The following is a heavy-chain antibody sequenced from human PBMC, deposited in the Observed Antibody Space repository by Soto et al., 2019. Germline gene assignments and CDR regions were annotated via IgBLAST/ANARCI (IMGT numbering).Heavy chain of an antibody. CDR1: GGTFSSYT. V-gene: IGHV1-69*02. CDR3: ARGPRGEGY. Sequence: QVQLVQSGAEVKKPGSSVKVSCKASGGTFSSYTISWVRQAPGQGLEWMGRIIPILGIANYAQKFQGRVTXNEDKSTSTAYMELSSLRSEDTAVYYCARGPRGEGYWGQGTLVTVSS. J-gene: IGHJ4*02. CDR2: IIPILGIA. D-gene: IGHD3-10*01.